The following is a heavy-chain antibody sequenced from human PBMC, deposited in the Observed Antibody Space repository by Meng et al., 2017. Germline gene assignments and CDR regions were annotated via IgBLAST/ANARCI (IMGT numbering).Heavy chain of an antibody. CDR3: ARDVGGDYETLFDY. D-gene: IGHD4-17*01. CDR1: GGSVGSGNYY. J-gene: IGHJ4*02. V-gene: IGHV4-61*01. Sequence: QVQLQDSGPGLVRPSETLSLTCPVSGGSVGSGNYYWSWIRQPPGKGLEWIGYIVYSGSTTYNPSLKTRVTISVDTSKNQFSLKLTSVTAADTAVYFCARDVGGDYETLFDYWGQGTLVTVSS. CDR2: IVYSGST.